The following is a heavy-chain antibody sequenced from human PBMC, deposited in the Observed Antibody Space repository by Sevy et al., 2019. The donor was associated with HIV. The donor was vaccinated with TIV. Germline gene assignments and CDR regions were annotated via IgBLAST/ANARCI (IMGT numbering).Heavy chain of an antibody. D-gene: IGHD6-6*01. CDR2: ISSSSSYT. Sequence: GGSLRLSCAASGFTFSDYYMSWIRQAPGKGLEWVSYISSSSSYTNYADSVKGRFTISRDNAKNSLYLQMNSLRVEDTAMYYCAKDLTERYSTSSGDFDYWGQGSLVTVSS. CDR1: GFTFSDYY. V-gene: IGHV3-11*06. J-gene: IGHJ4*02. CDR3: AKDLTERYSTSSGDFDY.